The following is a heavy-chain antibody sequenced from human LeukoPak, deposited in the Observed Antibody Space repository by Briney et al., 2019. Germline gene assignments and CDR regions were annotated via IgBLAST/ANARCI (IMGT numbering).Heavy chain of an antibody. CDR1: GGSINSTTYY. CDR2: MYHRGHT. CDR3: VRNRGFGWTSDY. J-gene: IGHJ4*02. D-gene: IGHD6-19*01. Sequence: SETLSLTCTVSGGSINSTTYYWGWIRQSPGKGLEWIGSMYHRGHTFYNPSLKGRVTISVDASKNQFSLKVISVTAADTAVYYCVRNRGFGWTSDYWGQGVLVTVSS. V-gene: IGHV4-39*01.